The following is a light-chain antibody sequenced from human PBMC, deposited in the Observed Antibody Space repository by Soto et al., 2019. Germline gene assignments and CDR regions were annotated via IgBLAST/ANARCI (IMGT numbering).Light chain of an antibody. V-gene: IGKV3-20*01. CDR2: GAY. CDR1: QTVDNNN. CDR3: HQYAGSPPWT. J-gene: IGKJ1*01. Sequence: DIVLTQSPGTLSLSPGDRATLSCWANQTVDNNNLAWFQQKPGQPPRRLIYGAYARPTGIPSRFSGSGSGTDFTLTISRVEPDDFAIYYCHQYAGSPPWTFGQGTRVDFK.